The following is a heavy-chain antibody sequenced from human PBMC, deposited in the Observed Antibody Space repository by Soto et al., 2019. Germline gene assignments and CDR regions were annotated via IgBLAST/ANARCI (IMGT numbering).Heavy chain of an antibody. V-gene: IGHV3-21*01. J-gene: IGHJ6*03. CDR1: GFTFSSYS. Sequence: EVQLVEAGGGLVKPGGSLRLAWAASGFTFSSYSMNWVRQAPGKGLEWVSSINYKSHIDYADSVKGRFTISRDNAKNSLYLQMNSLRAEDTAVYFCARDLIYAGYYYYMDVWGIGTTVTVSS. D-gene: IGHD3-10*01. CDR2: INYKSHI. CDR3: ARDLIYAGYYYYMDV.